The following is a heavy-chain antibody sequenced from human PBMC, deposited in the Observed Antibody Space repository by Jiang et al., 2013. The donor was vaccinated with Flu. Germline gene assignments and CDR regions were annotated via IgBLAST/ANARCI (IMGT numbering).Heavy chain of an antibody. Sequence: GPGLVKPSETLSLICDVYDFSISSGHYWAWIRQPPGKGLEWIGNIYLSGTTYYNPSLKSRVTVSVDTSKNQFSLKVKSVTAADTAVYYCARHWMFRGVISWFDTWGQGAQVTVSS. CDR1: DFSISSGHY. V-gene: IGHV4-38-2*01. J-gene: IGHJ5*02. D-gene: IGHD3-10*01. CDR2: IYLSGTT. CDR3: ARHWMFRGVISWFDT.